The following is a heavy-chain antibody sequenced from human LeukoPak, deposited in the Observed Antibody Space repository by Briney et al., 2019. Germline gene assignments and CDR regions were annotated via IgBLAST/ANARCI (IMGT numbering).Heavy chain of an antibody. CDR2: INVGNGNT. Sequence: ASVKVSCKASGYTFTTYAMHWVRQAPGQRLEWMGWINVGNGNTRYSQKFQGRVTITRDTSASTAYMELSSLRSEDTAVYYCARAVAGYLDYWGQGTLVTVSS. CDR3: ARAVAGYLDY. D-gene: IGHD6-19*01. J-gene: IGHJ4*02. CDR1: GYTFTTYA. V-gene: IGHV1-3*01.